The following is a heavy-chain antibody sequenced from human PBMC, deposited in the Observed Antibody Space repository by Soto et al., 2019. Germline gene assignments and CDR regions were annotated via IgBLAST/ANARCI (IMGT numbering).Heavy chain of an antibody. Sequence: EVQLLESGGGLVHPGGSLRLSCTASGFTFGSFAMSWVRQVPGKGLEWVSSISGVGGSTYYADSVQGRFTISRDNSNNAFYREVRCLRTKGSAVIYVKGGGCWGILYCYALDVGGQGTTVTGSS. CDR2: ISGVGGST. CDR3: KGGGCWGILYCYALDV. J-gene: IGHJ6*02. V-gene: IGHV3-23*01. CDR1: GFTFGSFA. D-gene: IGHD3-16*01.